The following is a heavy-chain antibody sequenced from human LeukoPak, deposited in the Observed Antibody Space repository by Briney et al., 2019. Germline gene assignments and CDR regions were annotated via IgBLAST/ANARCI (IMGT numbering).Heavy chain of an antibody. J-gene: IGHJ2*01. CDR2: INPNSGGT. Sequence: VASVKVSCKASGGTFSSYAISWVRQAPGQGLEWMGWINPNSGGTNYAQKFQGRVTMTRDTSISTAYMELTRLRSDDTAGYYCARYSSGWYFDLWGRGTLVTVSS. V-gene: IGHV1-2*02. D-gene: IGHD6-19*01. CDR1: GGTFSSYA. CDR3: ARYSSGWYFDL.